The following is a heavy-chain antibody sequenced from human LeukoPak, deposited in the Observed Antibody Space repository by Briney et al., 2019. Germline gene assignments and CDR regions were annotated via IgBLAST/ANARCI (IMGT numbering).Heavy chain of an antibody. CDR1: GFTFTSYS. J-gene: IGHJ4*02. CDR2: ISSHSSYI. V-gene: IGHV3-21*01. D-gene: IGHD3-10*01. Sequence: GGSLRLSCAASGFTFTSYSMYWVRQAPGKGLDWVSAISSHSSYIYYADSVKGRFTISRDNAQNSLYLQMNSLRAEDTAVYYCARDGYATGSHDYWGQGTLVTVSS. CDR3: ARDGYATGSHDY.